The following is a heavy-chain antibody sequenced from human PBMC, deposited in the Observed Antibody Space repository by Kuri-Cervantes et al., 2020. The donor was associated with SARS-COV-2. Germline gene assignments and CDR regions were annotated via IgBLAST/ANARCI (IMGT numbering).Heavy chain of an antibody. CDR2: IYYSGST. J-gene: IGHJ5*02. CDR1: GGSISSSSYY. V-gene: IGHV4-61*01. CDR3: ARAPDYYDFWSGYYRNWLDP. Sequence: GSLRLSCTVSGGSISSSSYYWSWIRQPPGKGLEWIGYIYYSGSTNYNPSLKSRVTISVDTSKNQFSLKLRYVTAADTAVYYCARAPDYYDFWSGYYRNWLDPWGQGTLVTVSS. D-gene: IGHD3-3*01.